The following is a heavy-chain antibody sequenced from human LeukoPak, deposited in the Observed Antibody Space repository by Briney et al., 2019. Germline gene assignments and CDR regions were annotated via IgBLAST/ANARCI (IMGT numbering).Heavy chain of an antibody. CDR3: ARIPRCGGDCYSLIY. J-gene: IGHJ4*02. V-gene: IGHV1-69*04. CDR2: IIPIFGIA. Sequence: SVKVSCKASGGTFSSYAISWVRQAPGQGLEWMGRIIPIFGIANYAQKFQGRVTITADKSTSTAYMELSSLRFEDTAVYYCARIPRCGGDCYSLIYWGQGTLVTVSS. CDR1: GGTFSSYA. D-gene: IGHD2-21*02.